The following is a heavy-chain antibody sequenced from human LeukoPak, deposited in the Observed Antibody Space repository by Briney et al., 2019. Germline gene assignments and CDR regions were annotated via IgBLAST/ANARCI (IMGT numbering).Heavy chain of an antibody. CDR1: GGTFSISA. D-gene: IGHD1-1*01. V-gene: IGHV1-69*13. CDR3: ARSGSRYSYYYYMDV. J-gene: IGHJ6*03. CDR2: IIPIFGTA. Sequence: SVKVSCKASGGTFSISAITWVRQAPGQGLEWMGGIIPIFGTANYAQKFQSRVTITADESTSTAYMELSSLRSEDTAVYYCARSGSRYSYYYYMDVWGKGTTVTVSS.